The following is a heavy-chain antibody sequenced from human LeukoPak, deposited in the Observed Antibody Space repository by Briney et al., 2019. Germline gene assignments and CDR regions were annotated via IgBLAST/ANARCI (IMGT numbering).Heavy chain of an antibody. Sequence: SATLSLTYAVYGGSFSGYYWSWIRPPPGKGLEWIGEINHSGSTNYNPSLKSRVTISVDTSKNQFSLKLSSVTAADTAVYYCARGKDSSSWYNRRNWFDPWGQGTLVTVSS. J-gene: IGHJ5*02. CDR3: ARGKDSSSWYNRRNWFDP. V-gene: IGHV4-34*01. CDR1: GGSFSGYY. CDR2: INHSGST. D-gene: IGHD6-13*01.